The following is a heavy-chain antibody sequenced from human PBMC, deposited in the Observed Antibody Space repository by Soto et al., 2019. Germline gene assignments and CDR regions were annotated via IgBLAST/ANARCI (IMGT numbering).Heavy chain of an antibody. Sequence: GGSLRLSCAASGFTFSSYAMSWVRQAPGKGLEWVSAISGSGGSTYYADSVKGRFTISGDNSKNTLYLQMNSLRAEDTAVYYCAKDHVVVTAMAFDYWGQGTLVTVSS. CDR2: ISGSGGST. J-gene: IGHJ4*02. CDR3: AKDHVVVTAMAFDY. CDR1: GFTFSSYA. V-gene: IGHV3-23*01. D-gene: IGHD2-21*02.